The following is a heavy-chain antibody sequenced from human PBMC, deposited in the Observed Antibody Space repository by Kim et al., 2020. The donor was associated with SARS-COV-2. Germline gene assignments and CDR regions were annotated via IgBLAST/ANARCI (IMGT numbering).Heavy chain of an antibody. D-gene: IGHD3-22*01. V-gene: IGHV3-33*01. J-gene: IGHJ4*02. CDR2: K. CDR3: ARGSGYYSPVDY. Sequence: KYYADSGKGRFTISRDNYQNTLYLQMNSLRAADTAVYYCARGSGYYSPVDYWGQGTLVTVSS.